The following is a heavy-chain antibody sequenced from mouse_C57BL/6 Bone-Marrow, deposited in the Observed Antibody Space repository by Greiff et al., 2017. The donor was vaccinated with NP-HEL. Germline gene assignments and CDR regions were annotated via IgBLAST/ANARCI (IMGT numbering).Heavy chain of an antibody. D-gene: IGHD1-1*01. CDR1: GFNIKDDY. J-gene: IGHJ2*01. CDR2: IDPENGDT. V-gene: IGHV14-4*01. CDR3: TIYYGSSYGRDY. Sequence: EVKLVESGAELVRPGASVKLSCTASGFNIKDDYMHWVKQRPEQGLEWIGWIDPENGDTEYASKFQGKATITADTSSNTAYLQLSSLTSEDTAVYYCTIYYGSSYGRDYWGQGTTLTVSS.